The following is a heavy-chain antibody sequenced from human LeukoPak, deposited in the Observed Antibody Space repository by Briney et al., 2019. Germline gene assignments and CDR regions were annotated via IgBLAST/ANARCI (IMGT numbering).Heavy chain of an antibody. CDR2: ISYDGSNK. V-gene: IGHV3-30-3*01. CDR1: GFTFSSYA. D-gene: IGHD3-22*01. CDR3: TRQGIYYDSSLDAFDI. Sequence: PGRPLRLSCAASGFTFSSYAMHWVRQAPGKGLEWVAVISYDGSNKYYADSVKGRFTISRDNSKNTAYLQMNSLKTEDTAVYYCTRQGIYYDSSLDAFDIWGQGTMVTVSS. J-gene: IGHJ3*02.